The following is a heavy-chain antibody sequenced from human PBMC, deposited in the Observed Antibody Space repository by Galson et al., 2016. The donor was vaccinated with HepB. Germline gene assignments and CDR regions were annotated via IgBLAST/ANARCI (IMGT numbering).Heavy chain of an antibody. J-gene: IGHJ4*02. D-gene: IGHD6-6*01. V-gene: IGHV3-30-3*01. CDR3: ARGPSGSSGY. CDR2: ISYDGTNK. CDR1: GFTFSTYA. Sequence: SLRLSCAASGFTFSTYAMQWVRQAPGKGLEWVAVISYDGTNKYYADSVKGRFTISRDDSKNTLFLQMNNLRVEDTAVYYCARGPSGSSGYWGQGTLVTVSS.